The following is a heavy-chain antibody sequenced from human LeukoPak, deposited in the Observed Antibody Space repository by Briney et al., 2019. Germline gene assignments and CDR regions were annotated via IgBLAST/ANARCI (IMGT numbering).Heavy chain of an antibody. Sequence: GGSLRLSCAASGFTFSSYTMNWVRQAPGKGLEWVSFISSSSSYIYYADSVKGRFTISRDNAKNTLYLQMNGLVAEDTAVYYCARDPFITGDYWGQGTLVTVSS. CDR2: ISSSSSYI. V-gene: IGHV3-21*01. CDR1: GFTFSSYT. J-gene: IGHJ4*02. D-gene: IGHD1-14*01. CDR3: ARDPFITGDY.